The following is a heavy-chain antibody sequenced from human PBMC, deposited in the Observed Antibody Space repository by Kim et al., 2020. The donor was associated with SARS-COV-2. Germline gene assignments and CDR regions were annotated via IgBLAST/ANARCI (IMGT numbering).Heavy chain of an antibody. V-gene: IGHV3-23*01. J-gene: IGHJ4*02. CDR2: IDGSDGTT. D-gene: IGHD2-21*01. Sequence: GGSLRLSCTTSGFTFTGYAMSWVRQAPGKGLEWVSSIDGSDGTTYFADSVKGRFTISRGNSKNTLYLQMSTLRADDTAVYYCVKGGWGSIWDHWGQGTLVTVAS. CDR1: GFTFTGYA. CDR3: VKGGWGSIWDH.